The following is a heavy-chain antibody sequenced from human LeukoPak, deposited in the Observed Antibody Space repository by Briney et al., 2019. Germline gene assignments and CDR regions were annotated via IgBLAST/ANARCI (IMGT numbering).Heavy chain of an antibody. CDR3: AKDRGGDKGIWTTYYFDY. Sequence: PGGSLRPSCAASGFTFSSYGMHWVRQAPGKGLEWVAFIRYDGSNKYSADSVKGRFTISRDNSKNTLYLQMNSLRAEDTAVYYCAKDRGGDKGIWTTYYFDYWGQGTLVTVSS. J-gene: IGHJ4*02. D-gene: IGHD3/OR15-3a*01. V-gene: IGHV3-30*02. CDR1: GFTFSSYG. CDR2: IRYDGSNK.